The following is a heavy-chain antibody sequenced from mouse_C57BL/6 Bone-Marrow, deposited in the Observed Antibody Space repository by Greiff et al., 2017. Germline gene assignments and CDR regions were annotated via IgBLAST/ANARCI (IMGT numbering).Heavy chain of an antibody. J-gene: IGHJ1*03. D-gene: IGHD1-1*01. CDR1: GYTFTSYG. Sequence: QVQLQQSGAELARPGASVKLSCKASGYTFTSYGISWVKQRTGQGLEWIGEIYPRSGNTYYNEKLKGQATLTADKSSSTAYMELRSLTSEDSAVYFCARGATVVGRYFDVWGTGTTVTVSS. V-gene: IGHV1-81*01. CDR3: ARGATVVGRYFDV. CDR2: IYPRSGNT.